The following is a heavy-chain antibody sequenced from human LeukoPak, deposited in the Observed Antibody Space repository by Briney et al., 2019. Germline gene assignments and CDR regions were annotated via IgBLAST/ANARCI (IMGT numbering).Heavy chain of an antibody. J-gene: IGHJ5*02. V-gene: IGHV3-23*01. CDR2: ISGSGGST. Sequence: GGSLRLSCAASGFTVSSNYMSRVRQAPGKGLEWVSAISGSGGSTYYADSVKGRFTISRDNSKNTLYLQMNSLRAEDTAVYYCANARDYDFWSGYRYPNWFDPWGQGTLVTVSS. D-gene: IGHD3-3*01. CDR1: GFTVSSNY. CDR3: ANARDYDFWSGYRYPNWFDP.